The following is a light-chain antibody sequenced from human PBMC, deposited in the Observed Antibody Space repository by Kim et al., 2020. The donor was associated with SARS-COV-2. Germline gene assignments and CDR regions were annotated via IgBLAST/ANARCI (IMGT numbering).Light chain of an antibody. V-gene: IGLV1-40*01. CDR2: GNS. CDR3: QSYDSSLSGYV. CDR1: SSHIGAGYD. J-gene: IGLJ1*01. Sequence: QKVTNSCMGASSHIGAGYDVHWYQQLPGTAPKLLIYGNSNRPSGVPDRFSGSKSGPSASLAITGLQAEDEADYYCQSYDSSLSGYVFGTGTKVTVL.